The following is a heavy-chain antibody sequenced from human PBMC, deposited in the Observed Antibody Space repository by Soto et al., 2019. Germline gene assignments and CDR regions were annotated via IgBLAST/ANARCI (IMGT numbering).Heavy chain of an antibody. Sequence: PGESLKISCKGSGYSFTSYWIGLVRQMPGKGLEWMGIIYPGDSDTSYSPSFQGQVTISADKSISTAYLQWSSLKASDTAMYYCARCFGIVATNPRHFDYWGQGTLVTVSS. CDR3: ARCFGIVATNPRHFDY. CDR1: GYSFTSYW. D-gene: IGHD5-12*01. V-gene: IGHV5-51*01. J-gene: IGHJ4*02. CDR2: IYPGDSDT.